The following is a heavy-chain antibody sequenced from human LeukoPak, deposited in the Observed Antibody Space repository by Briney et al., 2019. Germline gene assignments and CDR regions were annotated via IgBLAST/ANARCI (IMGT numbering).Heavy chain of an antibody. CDR3: ARWEGGGFDY. J-gene: IGHJ4*02. CDR2: INHSGST. CDR1: GASFSGYY. D-gene: IGHD1-26*01. V-gene: IGHV4-34*01. Sequence: SETLSLTCAVYGASFSGYYWNWIRQPPGKGLGWIGEINHSGSTNYITSLKSRVTMSVDTSKNQFSLNLTSVTAADTAVYYCARWEGGGFDYWGQGTLVTVSS.